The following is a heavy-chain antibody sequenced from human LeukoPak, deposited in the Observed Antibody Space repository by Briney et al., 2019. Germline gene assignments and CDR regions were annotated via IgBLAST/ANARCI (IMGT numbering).Heavy chain of an antibody. Sequence: SQTLSLTCAISGDSVSANGAAWNWIRQSPSRGLEWLGRTYYRSKWYNDYAVSVKSRITINPDTSKNQFSLQLNSVTPEDTAVYYCARVPYYDFQADAFDIWGQGTMVTVSS. CDR2: TYYRSKWYN. J-gene: IGHJ3*02. CDR3: ARVPYYDFQADAFDI. V-gene: IGHV6-1*01. CDR1: GDSVSANGAA. D-gene: IGHD3-3*01.